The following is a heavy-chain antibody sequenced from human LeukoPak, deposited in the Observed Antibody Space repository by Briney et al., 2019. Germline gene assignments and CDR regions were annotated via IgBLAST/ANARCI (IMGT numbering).Heavy chain of an antibody. CDR2: IIPILGIA. CDR1: GGTFSSYD. CDR3: ARDSGRVVPAAIGVWFDP. J-gene: IGHJ5*02. V-gene: IGHV1-69*04. Sequence: SVKVSCKASGGTFSSYDISWVRQAPGQGLEGMGRIIPILGIANYAQKFQGRVTITADKSTSTAYMELSSLRSEDTAVYYCARDSGRVVPAAIGVWFDPWGQGTLVTVSS. D-gene: IGHD2-2*02.